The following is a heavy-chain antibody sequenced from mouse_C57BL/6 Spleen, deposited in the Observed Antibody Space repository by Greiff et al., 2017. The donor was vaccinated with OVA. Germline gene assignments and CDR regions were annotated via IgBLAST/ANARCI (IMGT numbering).Heavy chain of an antibody. D-gene: IGHD2-4*01. CDR2: INPNNGGT. V-gene: IGHV1-26*01. CDR3: ARGEGLRRDWYFDV. Sequence: VQLQQSGPELVKPGASVKISCKASGYTFTDYYMNWVKQSHGKSLEWIGDINPNNGGTSYNQKFKGKATLTVDKSSSTAYMELRSLTSEDSAVYYCARGEGLRRDWYFDVWGTGTTVTVSS. J-gene: IGHJ1*03. CDR1: GYTFTDYY.